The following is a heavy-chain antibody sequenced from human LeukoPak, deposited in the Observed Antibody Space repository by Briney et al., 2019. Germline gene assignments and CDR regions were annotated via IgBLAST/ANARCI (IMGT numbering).Heavy chain of an antibody. CDR3: AKYGSGTY. V-gene: IGHV4-39*01. D-gene: IGHD3-10*01. CDR2: VFYTGTT. CDR1: GGSISSSRYY. Sequence: SETLSLTCTVSGGSISSSRYYWAWIRQPPGKGLEWIGSVFYTGTTDYHPSLNSRVTISIDTSKNQFSLNLGSVTAADSAFYYCAKYGSGTYWGQGTLVTVSS. J-gene: IGHJ4*02.